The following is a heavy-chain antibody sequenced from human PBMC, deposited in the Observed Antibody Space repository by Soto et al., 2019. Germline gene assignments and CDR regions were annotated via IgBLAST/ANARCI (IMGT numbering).Heavy chain of an antibody. Sequence: QVHLQQWGAGLLKPSETLSLTCAVNGGAFNGYYWTWIRQSPGKGLQWIGEINHSGTVDYNPSLKSRVTFSINTSKKQFPLTLTSVTAADTAVYYYARAGAALVRGSIGGFDYWGQGTLVTVSS. D-gene: IGHD3-10*01. J-gene: IGHJ4*02. V-gene: IGHV4-34*01. CDR2: INHSGTV. CDR3: ARAGAALVRGSIGGFDY. CDR1: GGAFNGYY.